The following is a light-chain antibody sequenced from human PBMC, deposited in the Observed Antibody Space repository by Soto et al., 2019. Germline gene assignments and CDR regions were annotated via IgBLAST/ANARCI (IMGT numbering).Light chain of an antibody. J-gene: IGKJ1*01. CDR1: QSVSSY. CDR3: QQRSNWP. CDR2: DAS. Sequence: EIVLTQSPATLSLSPGERATLSCSASQSVSSYLAWYQQKPGQAPRLLSYDASNRATGIPARFSGSGSATDFTLTISSLEPEDFAVYYCQQRSNWPFGQGTNVEIK. V-gene: IGKV3-11*01.